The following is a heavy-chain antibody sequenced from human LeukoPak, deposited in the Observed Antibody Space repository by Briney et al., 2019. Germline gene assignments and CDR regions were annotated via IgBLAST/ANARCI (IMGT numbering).Heavy chain of an antibody. CDR3: ARLRTQVGSTTQEGWFDR. Sequence: GESLRLSCAASGLPFAANYMAWVRQAPGKGLEFVSVLYTGGGTDYVDSVKGRFTISRDNSKNIVYLQMNTLRPEDTAVYFCARLRTQVGSTTQEGWFDRWGRGTLVTVSS. D-gene: IGHD2-2*01. J-gene: IGHJ5*02. CDR2: LYTGGGT. V-gene: IGHV3-53*01. CDR1: GLPFAANY.